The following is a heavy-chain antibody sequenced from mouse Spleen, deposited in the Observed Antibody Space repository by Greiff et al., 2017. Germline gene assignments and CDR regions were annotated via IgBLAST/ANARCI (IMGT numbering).Heavy chain of an antibody. CDR3: ARGYYGSSSDY. V-gene: IGHV14-3*02. CDR1: GFNIKDTY. J-gene: IGHJ2*01. Sequence: EVQLKQSGAELVKPGASVKLSCTASGFNIKDTYMHWVKQRPEQGLEWIGRIDPANGNTKYDPKFQGKATITADTSSNTAYLQLSSLTSEDTAVYYCARGYYGSSSDYWGQGTTLTVSS. CDR2: IDPANGNT. D-gene: IGHD1-1*01.